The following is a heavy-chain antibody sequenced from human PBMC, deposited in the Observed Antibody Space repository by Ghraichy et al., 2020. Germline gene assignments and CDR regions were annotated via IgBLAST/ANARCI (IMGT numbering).Heavy chain of an antibody. CDR1: GGSFSGYY. CDR2: INHSGST. Sequence: SETLSLTCAVYGGSFSGYYWSWIRQPPGKGLEWIGEINHSGSTNYNPSLKSRVTISVDTSKNQFSLKLSSVTAADTAVYYCARARDYYDSSVLFDPWGQGTLVTVSS. D-gene: IGHD3-22*01. CDR3: ARARDYYDSSVLFDP. V-gene: IGHV4-34*01. J-gene: IGHJ5*02.